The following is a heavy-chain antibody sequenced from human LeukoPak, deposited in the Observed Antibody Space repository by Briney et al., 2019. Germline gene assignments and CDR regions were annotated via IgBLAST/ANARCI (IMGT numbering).Heavy chain of an antibody. J-gene: IGHJ4*02. D-gene: IGHD5-12*01. CDR2: IKTKTDGATT. CDR1: GFTFSDVW. Sequence: GGSLTLSCAASGFTFSDVWMTWVRQAPGRGLEWVGRIKTKTDGATTDYAAPVKGTFTILRDDSANMLYLQMTSLRTEDTALYYCTTATELIVATIPDNWGQGTLVTVSS. CDR3: TTATELIVATIPDN. V-gene: IGHV3-15*01.